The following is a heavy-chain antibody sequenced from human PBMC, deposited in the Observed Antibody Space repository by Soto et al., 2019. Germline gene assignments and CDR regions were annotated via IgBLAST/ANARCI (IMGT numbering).Heavy chain of an antibody. D-gene: IGHD4-4*01. CDR3: AREDRWLQFGVVEI. CDR1: GGTFSGYA. V-gene: IGHV1-69*12. Sequence: QVQLVQSGAEVKKPGSSVKVSCKASGGTFSGYALSWVRQAPGQGLEWMGGIIPLFGTTNYAQKFQGRVTITADESTSTAYMELSSLRSEDTAVYYCAREDRWLQFGVVEIWGQGTMVTVSS. J-gene: IGHJ3*02. CDR2: IIPLFGTT.